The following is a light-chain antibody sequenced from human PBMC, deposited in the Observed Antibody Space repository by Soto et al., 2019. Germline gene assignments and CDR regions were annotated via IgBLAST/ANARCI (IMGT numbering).Light chain of an antibody. V-gene: IGKV3-20*01. CDR3: QHYSDSTWT. Sequence: EIVLTQSPGTLSLSPGEGATLSCRASQAIRSTSLVWFQKKPGQAPRLLMYGASTRASDFPDRFSGRGFETDFILTISEVEPEDFAVYYCQHYSDSTWTFGQGTRVEI. CDR2: GAS. J-gene: IGKJ1*01. CDR1: QAIRSTS.